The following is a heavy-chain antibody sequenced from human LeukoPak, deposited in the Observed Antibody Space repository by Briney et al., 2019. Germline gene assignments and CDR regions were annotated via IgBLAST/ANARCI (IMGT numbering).Heavy chain of an antibody. Sequence: GGSLRLSCAASGFTFSSYGMHWVRQAPGKGLEWVAVIWYDGSNKYYADSVKGRFTISRDNSKNTLYLQMNSLRAEDTAVYYCARHLIEEPPDYWGQGTLVTVSS. V-gene: IGHV3-33*01. CDR1: GFTFSSYG. J-gene: IGHJ4*02. CDR3: ARHLIEEPPDY. D-gene: IGHD2-15*01. CDR2: IWYDGSNK.